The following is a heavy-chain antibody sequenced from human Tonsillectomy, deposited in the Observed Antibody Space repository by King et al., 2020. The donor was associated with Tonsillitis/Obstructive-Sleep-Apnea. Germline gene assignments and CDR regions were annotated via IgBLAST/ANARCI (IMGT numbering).Heavy chain of an antibody. V-gene: IGHV5-51*01. CDR2: IYPGDSDT. CDR1: GYSFTSYW. CDR3: ARQVLGYYDILTGFLDAFDI. J-gene: IGHJ3*02. Sequence: VQLVESGAEVKKPGESLKISCKGSGYSFTSYWIGWVRQMPGKGLEWMGIIYPGDSDTRYSPSFQGQVTISAAKSISTASLQWSSLKASDIAMYYCARQVLGYYDILTGFLDAFDIWGQGQWSPSLQ. D-gene: IGHD3-9*01.